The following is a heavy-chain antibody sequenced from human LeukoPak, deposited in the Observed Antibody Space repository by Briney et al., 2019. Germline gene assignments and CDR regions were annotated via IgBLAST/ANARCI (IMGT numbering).Heavy chain of an antibody. V-gene: IGHV1-2*02. J-gene: IGHJ4*02. CDR3: ARRADFWSGYSAAHPPDY. CDR2: INPNSGGT. Sequence: ASVKVSCKASGYTFTGYYMHWVRQAPGQGLEWMGWINPNSGGTNYAQKFQGSVTMTRDTSISTAYMELSRLRSDDTAVYYCARRADFWSGYSAAHPPDYWGQGTLVTVSS. D-gene: IGHD3-3*01. CDR1: GYTFTGYY.